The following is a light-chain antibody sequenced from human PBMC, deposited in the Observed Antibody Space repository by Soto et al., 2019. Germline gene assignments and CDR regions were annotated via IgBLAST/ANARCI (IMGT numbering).Light chain of an antibody. CDR1: QSIRSS. CDR3: QQSYSSPLT. V-gene: IGKV1-39*01. CDR2: AAS. Sequence: DIQMTQSPSSLSASAGDRVTITCRASQSIRSSLNWYQQKPGKAPNLLIYAASSLQSGVPSRFSGSGSGTDFTLTISSLQPEDFATYYCQQSYSSPLTFGGGTNVYIK. J-gene: IGKJ4*01.